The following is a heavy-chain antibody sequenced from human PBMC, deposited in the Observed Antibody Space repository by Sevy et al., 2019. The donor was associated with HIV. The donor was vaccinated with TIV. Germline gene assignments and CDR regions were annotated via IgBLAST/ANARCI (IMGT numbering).Heavy chain of an antibody. CDR3: ARDAGPDYDFWSGYYSNYYYGMDV. Sequence: ASVKVSCKASGYTFTSYGISWVRQAPGQGLEWMGWISAYNGNTNYAQKLQGRVTMTRDKSTGTAYMGLRSLRSDDTAVYYCARDAGPDYDFWSGYYSNYYYGMDVWGQGTTVTVSS. CDR2: ISAYNGNT. J-gene: IGHJ6*02. CDR1: GYTFTSYG. V-gene: IGHV1-18*01. D-gene: IGHD3-3*01.